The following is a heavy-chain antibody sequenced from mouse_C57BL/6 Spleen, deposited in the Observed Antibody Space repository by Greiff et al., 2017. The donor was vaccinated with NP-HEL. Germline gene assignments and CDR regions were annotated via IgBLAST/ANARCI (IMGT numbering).Heavy chain of an antibody. J-gene: IGHJ2*01. Sequence: VQVVESGAELVRPGASVTLSCKASGYTFTDYEMHWVKQTPVHGLEWIGAIDPETGGTAYNQKFKGKAILTADKSSSTAYMELRSLTSEDSAVYYCTRSPQRRYFDYWGQGTTLTVSS. CDR3: TRSPQRRYFDY. CDR1: GYTFTDYE. CDR2: IDPETGGT. V-gene: IGHV1-15*01.